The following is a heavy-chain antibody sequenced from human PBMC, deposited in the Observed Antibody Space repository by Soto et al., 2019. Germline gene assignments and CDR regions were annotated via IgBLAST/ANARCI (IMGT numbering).Heavy chain of an antibody. J-gene: IGHJ6*02. CDR2: IVVGSGNT. CDR1: GFTFTSSA. V-gene: IGHV1-58*01. CDR3: AAGRDWNDGYYYYYYSMDV. D-gene: IGHD1-1*01. Sequence: SVKVSCKASGFTFTSSAVQWVRQARGQRLEWIGWIVVGSGNTNYAQKFQERVTITRDMSTSTAYMELSSLRSEDTAVYYCAAGRDWNDGYYYYYYSMDVWGQGTTVTVSS.